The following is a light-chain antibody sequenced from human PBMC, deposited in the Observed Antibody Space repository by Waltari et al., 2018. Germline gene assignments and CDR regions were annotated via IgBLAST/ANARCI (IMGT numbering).Light chain of an antibody. CDR2: EVT. J-gene: IGLJ1*01. CDR3: SSYAGSNDVYV. CDR1: NTDPAGYNY. Sequence: QSPLTQPPPSTRSPGQSAASSCTATNTDPAGYNYVSLYQQYPGKAPKLIIYEVTKRPSGVPDRFSGSKSGNTASLTVSGLQAEDEADYYCSSYAGSNDVYVCGTGTKVTVL. V-gene: IGLV2-8*01.